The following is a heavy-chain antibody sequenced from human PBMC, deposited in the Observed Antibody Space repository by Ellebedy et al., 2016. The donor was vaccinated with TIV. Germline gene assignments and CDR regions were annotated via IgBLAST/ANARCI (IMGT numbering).Heavy chain of an antibody. J-gene: IGHJ4*02. CDR3: ASTEDYDILSTLDY. V-gene: IGHV1-18*04. D-gene: IGHD3-9*01. CDR1: GYTFTSYG. CDR2: ISAYNGNT. Sequence: ASVKVSXKASGYTFTSYGISWVRQAPGQGLEWMGWISAYNGNTNYTQKLQGRVTMTTDTSTSTAYMELSSLRSEDTAVYYCASTEDYDILSTLDYWGQGTLVTVSS.